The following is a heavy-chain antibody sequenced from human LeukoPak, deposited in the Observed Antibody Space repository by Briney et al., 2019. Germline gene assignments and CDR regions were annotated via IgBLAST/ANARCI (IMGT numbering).Heavy chain of an antibody. CDR3: ARVVPGSGSFRYYFDY. CDR2: INPNSGGT. V-gene: IGHV1-2*06. D-gene: IGHD3-10*01. Sequence: ASVRVSCKASGYTFTGYYMHWVRQAPGQGLEWMGRINPNSGGTNYAQKFQGRVTMTRDTSISTAYMELSRLRSDDTAVYYCARVVPGSGSFRYYFDYWGQGTLVTVSS. CDR1: GYTFTGYY. J-gene: IGHJ4*02.